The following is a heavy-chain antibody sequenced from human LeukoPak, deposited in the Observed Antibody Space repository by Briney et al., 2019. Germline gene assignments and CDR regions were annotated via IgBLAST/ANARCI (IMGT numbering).Heavy chain of an antibody. CDR1: GGAFSSNV. V-gene: IGHV1-69*13. CDR2: IIPMFGTV. D-gene: IGHD3-16*01. Sequence: SVKVSCKASGGAFSSNVISWVRQAPGQGLEWMGKIIPMFGTVNYAQKFQGRVTITADESTNTAYMEMTSLRSEDTAVYYCAKEGEGPNDWHFDLWGRGTLVTVSS. J-gene: IGHJ2*01. CDR3: AKEGEGPNDWHFDL.